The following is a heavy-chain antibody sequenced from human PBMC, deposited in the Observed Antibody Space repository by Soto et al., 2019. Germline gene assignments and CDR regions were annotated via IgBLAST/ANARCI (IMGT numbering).Heavy chain of an antibody. Sequence: GGSLRLSCAASGFTFSSYGMNWVRQAPGKGLVWVSRINSDGSNTSYADSVKGRFTISRDNAKNTLYLQMNSLRAEDTAVYYCASSLLTPFDYWGQGTLVTVSS. V-gene: IGHV3-74*01. J-gene: IGHJ4*02. CDR2: INSDGSNT. CDR1: GFTFSSYG. CDR3: ASSLLTPFDY. D-gene: IGHD7-27*01.